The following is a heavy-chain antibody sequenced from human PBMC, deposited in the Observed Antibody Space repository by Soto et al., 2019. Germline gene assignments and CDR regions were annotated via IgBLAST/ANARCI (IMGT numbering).Heavy chain of an antibody. D-gene: IGHD3-3*01. J-gene: IGHJ6*02. CDR1: GGSVSSGSYY. CDR3: ARGPIHWSGTTYGMDV. Sequence: SETLSLTCTVSGGSVSSGSYYWSWIRQPPGKGLEWIGYIYYSGSTNYNPSLKSRVTISVDTSKNQFSLKLSSVTAADTAVYYCARGPIHWSGTTYGMDVWGQGTTVTVSS. CDR2: IYYSGST. V-gene: IGHV4-61*01.